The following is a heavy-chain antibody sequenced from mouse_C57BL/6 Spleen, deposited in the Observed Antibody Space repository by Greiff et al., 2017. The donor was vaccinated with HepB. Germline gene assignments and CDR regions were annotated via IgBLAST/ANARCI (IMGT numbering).Heavy chain of an antibody. CDR3: AKMGVDDYDRGFAY. V-gene: IGHV2-3*01. CDR2: IWGDGST. CDR1: GFSLTSYG. Sequence: VKLMESGPGLVAPSQSLSITCTVSGFSLTSYGVSWVRQPPGKGLEWLGVIWGDGSTNYHSALISRLSISKDNSKSQVFLKLNSLQTDDTATYYCAKMGVDDYDRGFAYWGQGTLVTVSA. J-gene: IGHJ3*01. D-gene: IGHD2-4*01.